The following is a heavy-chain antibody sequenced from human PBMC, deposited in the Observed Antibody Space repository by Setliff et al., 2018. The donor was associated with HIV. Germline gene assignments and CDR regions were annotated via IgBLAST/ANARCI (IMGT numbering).Heavy chain of an antibody. Sequence: GGSLRLSCAAPGFTVSSNYMSWVRQAPGKGLEWVSVIYSGGSTYYADSVKGRFTISRDNSKNTLYLQMSSLRAEDTAVYYCVKARVDGDYYYYYMDVWGKGTTVTVSS. CDR2: IYSGGST. D-gene: IGHD4-17*01. J-gene: IGHJ6*03. CDR1: GFTVSSNY. CDR3: VKARVDGDYYYYYMDV. V-gene: IGHV3-53*05.